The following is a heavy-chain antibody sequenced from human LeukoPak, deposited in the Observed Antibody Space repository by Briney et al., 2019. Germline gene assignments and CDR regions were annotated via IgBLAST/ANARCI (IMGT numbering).Heavy chain of an antibody. CDR2: IKQDGSET. J-gene: IGHJ4*02. Sequence: GGSLRLSCEASGLTFGDYWMTWVRQAPGKGPECVANIKQDGSETHYVDSVKGRFTISRDNSKNTLYLQMNSLRAEDTAVFCCARGQSAFFEWGQGSLVTVSS. CDR3: ARGQSAFFE. V-gene: IGHV3-7*05. CDR1: GLTFGDYW. D-gene: IGHD3-3*01.